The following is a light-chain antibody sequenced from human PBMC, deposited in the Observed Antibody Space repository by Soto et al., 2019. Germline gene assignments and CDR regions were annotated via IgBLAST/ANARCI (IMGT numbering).Light chain of an antibody. J-gene: IGKJ1*01. CDR3: QHYNNWPAWT. CDR2: GAS. CDR1: QSVSTN. Sequence: EIVMTQSPATLSVSPGERATLSCRVSQSVSTNLAWYQQKPGQAPRLLIYGASTRATGIPARFTGSGSGTEFTLTISSLHSEDFAVYYCQHYNNWPAWTFGRGTKVEIK. V-gene: IGKV3-15*01.